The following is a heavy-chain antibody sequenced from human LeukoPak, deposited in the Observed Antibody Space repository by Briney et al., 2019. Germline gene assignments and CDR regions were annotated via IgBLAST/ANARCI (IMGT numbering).Heavy chain of an antibody. D-gene: IGHD1-1*01. Sequence: SETLSLTCSVSGDSITNYYWNWVRQPPGKGLEWIGHIHYTGKNYYNPSLKSRITMSVDTSKSQFSLKLSSVTTADTAVYYCAKWHERLLAFDSWGQGALVTVSS. CDR1: GDSITNYY. V-gene: IGHV4-59*01. J-gene: IGHJ4*02. CDR2: IHYTGKN. CDR3: AKWHERLLAFDS.